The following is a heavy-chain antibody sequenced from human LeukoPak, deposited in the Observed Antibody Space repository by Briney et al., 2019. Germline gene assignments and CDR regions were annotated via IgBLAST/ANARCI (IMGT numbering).Heavy chain of an antibody. V-gene: IGHV4-30-2*01. CDR3: ARDHPYYYGMDV. Sequence: SQTLSLTCAVSGGSISSGGYSWSWIRQPPGKGLEWIGYIYHSGSTYYNPSLKSRVTISVDRSKNQFSLKLSPVTAADTAVYYCARDHPYYYGMDVWGQGTTVTVSS. CDR2: IYHSGST. J-gene: IGHJ6*02. CDR1: GGSISSGGYS.